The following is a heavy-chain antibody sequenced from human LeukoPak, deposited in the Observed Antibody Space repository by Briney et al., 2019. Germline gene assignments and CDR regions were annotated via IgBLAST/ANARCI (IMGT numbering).Heavy chain of an antibody. J-gene: IGHJ4*02. CDR3: SKHHSGSYYYFDY. CDR2: ISGDGGST. V-gene: IGHV3-43*02. CDR1: GFTFDDYA. Sequence: PGGSLRLSCAASGFTFDDYAMHWVRHAPGKGLEWVSLISGDGGSTYYADSVKGRFTISRDNSKNSLYLQMNSLRTEDTALYYCSKHHSGSYYYFDYWGQGTLVTVSS. D-gene: IGHD1-26*01.